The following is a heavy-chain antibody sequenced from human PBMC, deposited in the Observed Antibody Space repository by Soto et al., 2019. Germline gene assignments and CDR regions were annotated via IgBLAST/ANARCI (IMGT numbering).Heavy chain of an antibody. CDR2: INPSGGST. CDR1: GYTFTSYY. CDR3: ARDVAGRLERRSNWFDP. Sequence: ASVKVSCKASGYTFTSYYMHWVRQAPGQGLEWMGIINPSGGSTSYARKFQGRVTMTRDTSTSTVYMELSSLRSEDTAVYYCARDVAGRLERRSNWFDPWGQGTLVTVSS. V-gene: IGHV1-46*01. D-gene: IGHD1-1*01. J-gene: IGHJ5*02.